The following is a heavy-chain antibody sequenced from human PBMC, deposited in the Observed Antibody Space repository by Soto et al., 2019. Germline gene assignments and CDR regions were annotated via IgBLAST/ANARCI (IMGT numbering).Heavy chain of an antibody. D-gene: IGHD5-12*01. Sequence: GGSLRLSCAASGFTFDDYAMNWVRQPPGKGLEWVSSISWNSNDIGYADSVKGRCSISRDNAKNSLYLQMNSLRPEDTASYYCAKTNGYCTTTDSLTPMDILGARTRGNVSS. V-gene: IGHV3-9*01. CDR2: ISWNSNDI. CDR3: AKTNGYCTTTDSLTPMDI. CDR1: GFTFDDYA. J-gene: IGHJ6*01.